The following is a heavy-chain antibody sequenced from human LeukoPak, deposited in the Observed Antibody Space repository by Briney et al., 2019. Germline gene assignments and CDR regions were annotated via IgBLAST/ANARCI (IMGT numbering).Heavy chain of an antibody. CDR2: IRGKAKNYAT. D-gene: IGHD3-3*01. CDR3: TSPAHDFDFWSGYYSF. V-gene: IGHV3-73*01. Sequence: GGSLRLSCAASGFAFSDSAVHGVRQTSGTGLEWVGLIRGKAKNYATAHAASVRGRFSVSRDDSKSTAYLEMNSLKTEDTAVYYCTSPAHDFDFWSGYYSFWGPGTLVTVSS. J-gene: IGHJ4*02. CDR1: GFAFSDSA.